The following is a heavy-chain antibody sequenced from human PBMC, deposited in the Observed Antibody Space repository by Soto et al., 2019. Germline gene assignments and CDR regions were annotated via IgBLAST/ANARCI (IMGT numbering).Heavy chain of an antibody. Sequence: LSLTCTVSGGSISSGDFYWSWIRQPPGKGLEWIGYIYYSGSTYYNPSLKSRVTISVDTSKNQFSLKLSSVTAADTAVYYCARDRGVAMTVDYWGQGTLVTSPQ. CDR3: ARDRGVAMTVDY. D-gene: IGHD3-3*01. J-gene: IGHJ4*02. CDR1: GGSISSGDFY. V-gene: IGHV4-30-4*01. CDR2: IYYSGST.